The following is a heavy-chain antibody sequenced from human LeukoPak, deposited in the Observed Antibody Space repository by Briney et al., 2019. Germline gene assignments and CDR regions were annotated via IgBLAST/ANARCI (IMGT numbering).Heavy chain of an antibody. CDR3: ARDLGGSYYYYYYYMDV. D-gene: IGHD2-15*01. CDR1: GGSISSSSYY. V-gene: IGHV4-39*07. Sequence: SETLSLTCTVSGGSISSSSYYWGWIRQPPGKGLEWIGSIYYSGSTYYNPSLKSRVTISVDTSKNQFSLKLSSVTAADTAVYYCARDLGGSYYYYYYYMDVWGKGTTVTVSS. CDR2: IYYSGST. J-gene: IGHJ6*03.